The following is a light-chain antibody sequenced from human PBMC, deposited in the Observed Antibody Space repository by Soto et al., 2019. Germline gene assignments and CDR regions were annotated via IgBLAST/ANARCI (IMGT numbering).Light chain of an antibody. CDR3: ATWDDSLKGFYV. V-gene: IGLV1-47*01. CDR1: TSNIGSNY. J-gene: IGLJ1*01. CDR2: KNN. Sequence: QSGLTQPPSASGTPGHGFTISCSGSTSNIGSNYVYLYQQLPGTAPKLLIYKNNQRPSGVPDRFSGSKSGTSASLAISGLRSDDEADYFCATWDDSLKGFYVFGTGTKVTVL.